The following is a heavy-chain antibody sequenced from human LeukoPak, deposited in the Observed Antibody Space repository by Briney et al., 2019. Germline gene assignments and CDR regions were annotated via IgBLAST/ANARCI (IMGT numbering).Heavy chain of an antibody. CDR3: ARRPSGGLPRATNWFDP. D-gene: IGHD3-10*01. CDR1: GDSVSSNSAA. Sequence: SQTLSLTCAISGDSVSSNSAAWNWIRQSPSRGLEWLGRTYYRSKWYNDYAVSVKSRITINPDTSKNQFSLKLSSVTAADTAVYYCARRPSGGLPRATNWFDPWGQGTLVTVSS. J-gene: IGHJ5*02. V-gene: IGHV6-1*01. CDR2: TYYRSKWYN.